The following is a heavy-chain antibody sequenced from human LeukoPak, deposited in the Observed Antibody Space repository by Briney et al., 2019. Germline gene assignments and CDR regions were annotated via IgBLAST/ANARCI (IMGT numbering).Heavy chain of an antibody. CDR3: ARHLHLYYYYMDV. CDR2: IYYSEST. V-gene: IGHV4-59*01. J-gene: IGHJ6*03. Sequence: SETLSLTCTVSGGSISSYYWSWIRQPPGKGLEWIGYIYYSESTNYNPSLKSRVTISVDTSKNQFSLKLSSVTAADTAVYYCARHLHLYYYYMDVWGKGTTVTISS. CDR1: GGSISSYY.